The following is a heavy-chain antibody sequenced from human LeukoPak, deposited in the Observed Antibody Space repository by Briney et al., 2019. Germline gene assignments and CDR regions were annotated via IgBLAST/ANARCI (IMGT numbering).Heavy chain of an antibody. CDR1: GYSFTSYW. D-gene: IGHD3-22*01. Sequence: GESLKISCKGSGYSFTSYWIGWVRQMPGKGLEWMGIIYPGDSDTRYSPSFQGQVTISADKSISTAYLQWSSLKASDTAMYYCARPRKPNCYDSSGFDYWGQGTLVTVSS. V-gene: IGHV5-51*01. CDR2: IYPGDSDT. CDR3: ARPRKPNCYDSSGFDY. J-gene: IGHJ4*02.